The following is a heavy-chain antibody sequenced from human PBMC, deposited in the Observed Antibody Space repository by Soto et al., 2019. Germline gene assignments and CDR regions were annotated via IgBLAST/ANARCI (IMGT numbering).Heavy chain of an antibody. V-gene: IGHV5-51*01. CDR2: IYPGDSDT. D-gene: IGHD2-2*01. CDR3: ARARGYCSSTSCYFPYGMDV. CDR1: GYSFTSYW. J-gene: IGHJ6*02. Sequence: LGESLKISCKGSGYSFTSYWIGWVRQMPGKGLEWMGIIYPGDSDTRYSPSFQGQVTISADKSISTAYLQWSSLKASDTAMYYCARARGYCSSTSCYFPYGMDVWGQGTTVTVSS.